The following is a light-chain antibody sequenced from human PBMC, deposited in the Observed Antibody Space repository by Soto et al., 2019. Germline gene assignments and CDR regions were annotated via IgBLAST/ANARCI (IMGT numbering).Light chain of an antibody. Sequence: EIVMTQSPATLSVSPGERATLSCRASQSVRSNLAWYQQKPGQAPRLLIYAVSTRATGIPARFSGSGSGTEFTFTISSLQSEDFAVYYCQQYNNWPPLTFGGGTKVEIK. CDR2: AVS. CDR1: QSVRSN. J-gene: IGKJ4*01. V-gene: IGKV3-15*01. CDR3: QQYNNWPPLT.